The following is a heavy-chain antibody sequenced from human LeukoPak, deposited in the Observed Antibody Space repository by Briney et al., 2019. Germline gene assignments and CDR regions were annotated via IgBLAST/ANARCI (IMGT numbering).Heavy chain of an antibody. J-gene: IGHJ4*02. CDR2: IYSSGSA. Sequence: SETLSLTCTVSGGSINSNNYYWGWIRQPPGKDLEWIGSIYSSGSAYYNPSLKSRVTISVDTSKNQFSLRLSSVTAADTAVYYCQSRYLEWLLEYWGQGTLVTVSS. CDR1: GGSINSNNYY. D-gene: IGHD3-3*01. V-gene: IGHV4-39*01. CDR3: QSRYLEWLLEY.